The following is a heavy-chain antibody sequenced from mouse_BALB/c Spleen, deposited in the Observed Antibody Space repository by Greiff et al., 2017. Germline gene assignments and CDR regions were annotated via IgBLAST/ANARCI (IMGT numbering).Heavy chain of an antibody. J-gene: IGHJ1*01. CDR3: ARRGYYWYFDV. V-gene: IGHV1S81*02. Sequence: QVQLQQPGAELVKPGASVKLSCKASGYTFTSYWMHWVKQRPGQGLEWIGEINPSNGRTNYNEKFKSKATLTVDKSSSTAYMQLSSLTSEDSAVYYCARRGYYWYFDVWGAGTTVTVSS. CDR2: INPSNGRT. CDR1: GYTFTSYW.